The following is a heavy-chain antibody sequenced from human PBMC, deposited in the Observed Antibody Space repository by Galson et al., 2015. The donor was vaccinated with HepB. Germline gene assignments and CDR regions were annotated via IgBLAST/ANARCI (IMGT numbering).Heavy chain of an antibody. Sequence: SLRLSCAASGFTFSGSDINWIRQAFGKGLEWIGRIRNRADGYATAHAASMRGRFTVSRDDSTNTAYLQINSLKIEDTAVYYCARTDVTTVTTSGDFWGQGTLVTVSS. CDR2: IRNRADGYAT. J-gene: IGHJ4*02. CDR1: GFTFSGSD. D-gene: IGHD4-17*01. V-gene: IGHV3-73*01. CDR3: ARTDVTTVTTSGDF.